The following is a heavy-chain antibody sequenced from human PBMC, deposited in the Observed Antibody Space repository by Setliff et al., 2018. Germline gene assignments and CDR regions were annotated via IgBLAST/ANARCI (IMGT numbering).Heavy chain of an antibody. CDR2: IYTSGST. CDR1: GGPISSGSYY. D-gene: IGHD1-26*01. CDR3: ARVRWELYFDY. Sequence: SETLSLTCTVSGGPISSGSYYWSWIRQPAGKGLEWIGRIYTSGSTNYNPSLKSRVTISVDTSKNQFSLKLSSVTAADTAVYYCARVRWELYFDYWGQGTLVTVSS. V-gene: IGHV4-61*02. J-gene: IGHJ4*02.